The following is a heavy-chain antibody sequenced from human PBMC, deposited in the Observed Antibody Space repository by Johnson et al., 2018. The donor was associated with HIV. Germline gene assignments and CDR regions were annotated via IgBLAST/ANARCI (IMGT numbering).Heavy chain of an antibody. V-gene: IGHV3-33*01. CDR3: ARVAFGSSYLDVFDI. CDR1: RFTFNNYG. Sequence: VQLVESGGGVVQPGRSLRLTYAASRFTFNNYGMHWVRQAPGKGLEWVAVIWYDGSNKYYADSVKGRFTIYRDNSKNTLYLQMKSLRAEDTAVYYCARVAFGSSYLDVFDIWSQGTMVTVSS. D-gene: IGHD3-16*01. CDR2: IWYDGSNK. J-gene: IGHJ3*02.